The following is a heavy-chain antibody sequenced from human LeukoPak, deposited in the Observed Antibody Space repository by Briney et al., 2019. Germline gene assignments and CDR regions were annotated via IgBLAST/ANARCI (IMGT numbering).Heavy chain of an antibody. V-gene: IGHV4-59*01. CDR1: GGSISSYY. CDR3: ARGGFYGFFYY. D-gene: IGHD3-10*01. Sequence: SGTLSLTCTVSGGSISSYYWTWIRQPPGKGLEWIGYIYYSGSTNYNPSLKSRVTISVDTSKNQFSLKLSSVTAADTAVYYCARGGFYGFFYYWGQGTLVTVSS. CDR2: IYYSGST. J-gene: IGHJ4*02.